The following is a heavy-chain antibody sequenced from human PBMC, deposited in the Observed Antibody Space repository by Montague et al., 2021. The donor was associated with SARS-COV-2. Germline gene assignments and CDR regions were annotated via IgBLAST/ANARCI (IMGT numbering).Heavy chain of an antibody. J-gene: IGHJ6*02. Sequence: SETLSLTCAVYGGSFSGYYWNWIRQPPGKGLQWIGEINHSGSTNYNPSLKSRVTISVDTSKNQFSLRLSSVTAADTAVYYCVRLVKATMGAVVVTGSPLSAGGFDVWGQGTTVTVSS. D-gene: IGHD3-22*01. V-gene: IGHV4-34*01. CDR1: GGSFSGYY. CDR2: INHSGST. CDR3: VRLVKATMGAVVVTGSPLSAGGFDV.